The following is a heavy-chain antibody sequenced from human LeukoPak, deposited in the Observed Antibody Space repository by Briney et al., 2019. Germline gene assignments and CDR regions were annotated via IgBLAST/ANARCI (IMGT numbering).Heavy chain of an antibody. CDR1: GFTLNDYA. CDR2: ISGDGDST. Sequence: GGSLRLSCVASGFTLNDYALHWVRQAPGKGLEWISLISGDGDSTYYADSVKGRFTISRDNSKNTLYLQMNTLRAEDTAVYYCAKAIAAPVWYFDLWGRGTLVTVSS. CDR3: AKAIAAPVWYFDL. V-gene: IGHV3-43*02. J-gene: IGHJ2*01. D-gene: IGHD6-13*01.